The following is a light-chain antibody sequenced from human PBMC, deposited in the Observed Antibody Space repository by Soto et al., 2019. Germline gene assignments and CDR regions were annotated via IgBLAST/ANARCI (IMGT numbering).Light chain of an antibody. CDR1: QDISNY. CDR3: QQYESLPLT. J-gene: IGKJ5*01. CDR2: DAS. V-gene: IGKV1-33*01. Sequence: DIQMTQSPSSLSASVGDRVTITCRASQDISNYLIWYQQKPGKAPKLLIYDASDLETGVPSRFSGSGSGTGFTFTISSLQPEDFATYYCQQYESLPLTFGQGTLLEIK.